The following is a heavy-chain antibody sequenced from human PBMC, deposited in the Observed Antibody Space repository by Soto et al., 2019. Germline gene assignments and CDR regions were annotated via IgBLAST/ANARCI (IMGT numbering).Heavy chain of an antibody. J-gene: IGHJ4*02. V-gene: IGHV3-7*01. D-gene: IGHD2-2*01. CDR3: ARAARECNISGCAN. Sequence: EVQLVESGGGLVQPGGSLRLSCVVSGLAFSTYWMSWVRQAPGKGLEWVANINQDGSESYYVDSVKGGFTISRDNAKNSLYLQMTSLRADDTGVYYCARAARECNISGCANWGQGSLVTVSS. CDR1: GLAFSTYW. CDR2: INQDGSES.